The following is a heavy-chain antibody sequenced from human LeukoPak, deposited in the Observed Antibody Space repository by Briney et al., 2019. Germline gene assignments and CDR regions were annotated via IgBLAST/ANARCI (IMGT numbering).Heavy chain of an antibody. CDR2: INDNGDGT. J-gene: IGHJ6*03. Sequence: PGGSLRLSCAASGFTLSSYAMSWVRQAPRGGLKWVSTINDNGDGTYYADSVKGRFTISRDNSYNTVSLQMNSLRDEDTGVYYCAKGLRTGVGPYMGYHYYMDVWGKGATVTVSS. V-gene: IGHV3-23*01. CDR1: GFTLSSYA. CDR3: AKGLRTGVGPYMGYHYYMDV. D-gene: IGHD3-16*01.